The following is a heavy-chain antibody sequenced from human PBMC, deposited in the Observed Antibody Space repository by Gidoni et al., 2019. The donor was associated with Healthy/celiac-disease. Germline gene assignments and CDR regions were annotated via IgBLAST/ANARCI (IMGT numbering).Heavy chain of an antibody. J-gene: IGHJ4*02. CDR1: GYTFTSSG. D-gene: IGHD3-22*01. V-gene: IGHV1-18*01. CDR3: ARDHYYYESRGYFYGFDY. CDR2: ISAYNGNT. Sequence: QVQLVQSGAEVKTPGASVQVSCKASGYTFTSSGISWVQQAPGQGLEWMGWISAYNGNTNYAQKLQGRVTMTTDTSTSTAYMELRSLRSDDTAVYDCARDHYYYESRGYFYGFDYWGQGTLVTVSS.